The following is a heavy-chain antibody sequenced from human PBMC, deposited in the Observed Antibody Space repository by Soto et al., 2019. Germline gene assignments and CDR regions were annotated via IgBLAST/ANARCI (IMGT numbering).Heavy chain of an antibody. Sequence: QLQLQESGPGLVKPSETLSLTCAVSGGSITSSSYYWGWIRQAPGRGLEWIGTIYYRGSTYYNPSLESRVTISADTSKNQLSLNLISVTAADTAVYYCASPAGADYTFDYWGQGILVTVSS. CDR2: IYYRGST. J-gene: IGHJ4*02. CDR1: GGSITSSSYY. D-gene: IGHD4-4*01. CDR3: ASPAGADYTFDY. V-gene: IGHV4-39*01.